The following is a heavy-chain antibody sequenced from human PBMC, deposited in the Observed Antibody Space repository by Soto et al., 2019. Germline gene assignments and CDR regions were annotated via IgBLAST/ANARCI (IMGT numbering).Heavy chain of an antibody. J-gene: IGHJ4*01. Sequence: GGSLRLSCAASGIIVSDTWMNWVRQAPGKGLEWVGRLESTESGGATDFASTVKGRFTISRDDSKNTLSLHMTRLEPEDTALYYCVAESHVTPYYFDNCGHVALVPVPS. CDR3: VAESHVTPYYFDN. CDR2: LESTESGGAT. V-gene: IGHV3-15*04. D-gene: IGHD2-21*02. CDR1: GIIVSDTW.